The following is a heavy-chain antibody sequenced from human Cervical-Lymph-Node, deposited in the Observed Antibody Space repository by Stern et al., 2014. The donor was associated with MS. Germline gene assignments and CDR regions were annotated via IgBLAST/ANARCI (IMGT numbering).Heavy chain of an antibody. J-gene: IGHJ4*02. CDR2: ISFDGRNK. CDR1: GFSFSSYT. CDR3: ASPPPFDF. Sequence: VQLVESGGGVVQPGRSLRLSCAASGFSFSSYTMHLVRQAPGKGLEWVAAISFDGRNKYYADSVRGRFTISRDTSNNTLFLQMSTLRTEDTAVFYCASPPPFDFWGQGTLVAVSS. V-gene: IGHV3-30*14.